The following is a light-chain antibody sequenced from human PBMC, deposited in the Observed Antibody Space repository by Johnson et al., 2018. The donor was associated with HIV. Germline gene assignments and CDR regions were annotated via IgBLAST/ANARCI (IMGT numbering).Light chain of an antibody. CDR1: SSNIGNNY. CDR2: DNN. J-gene: IGLJ1*01. CDR3: GRWDSSLSAYV. Sequence: QSVLTQPPSVSAAPGQKVTISCSGSSSNIGNNYVSWYQQFPGTAPKLLIYDNNKRPSGIPDRFSGSNSGTSSTLSITGLQTGDEADYYCGRWDSSLSAYVFGTGTKVTVL. V-gene: IGLV1-51*01.